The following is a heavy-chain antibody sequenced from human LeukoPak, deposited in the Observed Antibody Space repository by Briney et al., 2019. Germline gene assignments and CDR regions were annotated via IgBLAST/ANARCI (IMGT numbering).Heavy chain of an antibody. Sequence: SETLSLTCTVSGGSISSSSYYWGWIRQPPGKGLEWIGSIYYSGSTYYNPSLKSRVTISVDTSKNQFSLKLSSVTAADTAVYYCASRYCSGGSCLTDYWGQGPLVTVSS. CDR2: IYYSGST. V-gene: IGHV4-39*01. D-gene: IGHD2-15*01. J-gene: IGHJ4*02. CDR1: GGSISSSSYY. CDR3: ASRYCSGGSCLTDY.